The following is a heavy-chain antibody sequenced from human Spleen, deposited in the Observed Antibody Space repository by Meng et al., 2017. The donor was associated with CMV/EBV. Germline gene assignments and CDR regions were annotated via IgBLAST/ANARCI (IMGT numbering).Heavy chain of an antibody. V-gene: IGHV4-34*01. CDR2: INHSGST. D-gene: IGHD6-19*01. CDR3: ARGIAVALV. Sequence: ETLSLTCTVSGGSMISYYWSWIRQPPGKGLEWIGEINHSGSTNYNPSLKSRVTISVDTSKNQFSLKLSSVTAADTAVYYCARGIAVALVWGQGTLVTVSS. J-gene: IGHJ4*02. CDR1: GGSMISYY.